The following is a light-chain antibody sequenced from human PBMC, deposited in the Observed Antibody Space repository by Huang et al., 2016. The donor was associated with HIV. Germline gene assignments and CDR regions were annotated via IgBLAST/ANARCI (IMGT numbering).Light chain of an antibody. V-gene: IGKV3-11*01. CDR3: QQRGNWPIT. Sequence: EIVLTQSPATLSLSPGERATLSCRASQSLSSYLAWYQQKPGQAPRLLIYAASNRATGIPARFSGSGSGTDFTLTISSLEPEDFAVYYCQQRGNWPITFGQGTRLEIK. CDR1: QSLSSY. CDR2: AAS. J-gene: IGKJ5*01.